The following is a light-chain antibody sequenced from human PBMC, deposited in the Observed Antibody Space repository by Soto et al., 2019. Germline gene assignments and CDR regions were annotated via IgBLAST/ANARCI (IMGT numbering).Light chain of an antibody. CDR3: SSYTSSNTEM. CDR1: TIDVGGYDY. V-gene: IGLV2-14*03. CDR2: DVN. J-gene: IGLJ3*02. Sequence: QSALTQPASVSGSPGQSIAISCTGTTIDVGGYDYVSWYQQHPGKAPKLVIYDVNNRPSGVSNRFSGSKSGNTASLTISGLQAEDEADYYCSSYTSSNTEMFGGGTKLTVL.